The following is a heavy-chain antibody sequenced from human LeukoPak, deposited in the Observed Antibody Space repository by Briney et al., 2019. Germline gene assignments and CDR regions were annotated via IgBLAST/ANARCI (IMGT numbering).Heavy chain of an antibody. J-gene: IGHJ6*02. CDR1: GYTFTSYA. CDR2: INTNTGNP. D-gene: IGHD3-10*01. Sequence: GASVKVSCKASGYTFTSYAMNWVRQAPGQGLEWMGWINTNTGNPTYAQGFTGRFVFSLDTSVSTAYLQISSLKAEDTAVYYCARVLWFGELWAYYYYGIDVWGQGTTVTVSS. V-gene: IGHV7-4-1*02. CDR3: ARVLWFGELWAYYYYGIDV.